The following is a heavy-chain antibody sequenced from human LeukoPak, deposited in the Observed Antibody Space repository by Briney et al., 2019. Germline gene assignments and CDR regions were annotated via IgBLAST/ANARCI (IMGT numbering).Heavy chain of an antibody. CDR3: ARAITAAQYFFDY. J-gene: IGHJ4*02. D-gene: IGHD1-20*01. CDR2: ISSSSTYI. Sequence: GGCLRLSCAGSGFTFSSYSMNWVRQAPGKGLEWVASISSSSTYIYYADSVKGRSTISRDNAKKSLYLQLNSLRAEDTAVYYCARAITAAQYFFDYWGQGTQVTVSS. CDR1: GFTFSSYS. V-gene: IGHV3-21*01.